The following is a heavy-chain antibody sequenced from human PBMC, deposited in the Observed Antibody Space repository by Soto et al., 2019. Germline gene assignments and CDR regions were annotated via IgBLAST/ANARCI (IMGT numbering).Heavy chain of an antibody. CDR1: GGTLSSYA. CDR3: ASAPYNWNDGALDY. J-gene: IGHJ4*02. CDR2: IIPIFGTA. Sequence: GASVKVSCKASGGTLSSYAISWVRQAPGQGLEWMGGIIPIFGTANYAQKFQGRVTITADESTSTAYMELSSLRSEDTAAYYCASAPYNWNDGALDYWGQGTLVTVSS. V-gene: IGHV1-69*13. D-gene: IGHD1-1*01.